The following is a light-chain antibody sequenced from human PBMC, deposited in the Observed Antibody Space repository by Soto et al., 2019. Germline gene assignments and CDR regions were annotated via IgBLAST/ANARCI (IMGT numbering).Light chain of an antibody. CDR3: QQYNSPIST. J-gene: IGKJ3*01. CDR1: QRISSW. Sequence: DIQMTQSPSTLSASVVDRVTITCRASQRISSWLAWYQQKPGKAPKLLIYDASSLESGVPSRFSGSASGTEFTLTISSLQPDDFATYYCQQYNSPISTFGPGNKVDIK. V-gene: IGKV1-5*01. CDR2: DAS.